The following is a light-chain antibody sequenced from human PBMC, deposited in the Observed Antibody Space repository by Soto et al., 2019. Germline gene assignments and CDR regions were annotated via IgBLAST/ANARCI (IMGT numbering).Light chain of an antibody. CDR2: AAS. J-gene: IGKJ1*01. CDR3: QQSYSTPCT. V-gene: IGKV1-39*01. Sequence: DIPMTQSPSSLSASVGDRVTITCRASQSISSYLNWYQQKPGKAPKLLIYAASSLQSGVPSRFSGSGSPTDFTLTISSLQPEDFATYYCQQSYSTPCTFGQGTKVEIK. CDR1: QSISSY.